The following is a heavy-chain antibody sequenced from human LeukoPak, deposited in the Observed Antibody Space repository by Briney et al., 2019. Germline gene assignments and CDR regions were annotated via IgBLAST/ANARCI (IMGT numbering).Heavy chain of an antibody. Sequence: SETLSLTCTVSGGSISSSNYYWGWIRQPPGKGLEWIGSIYYSGSTNYNPSLKSRVTISVDTSKNQFSLKLSSVTAADTAVYYCARPTYSSSWFDRYNWFDPWGQGTLVTVSS. CDR1: GGSISSSNYY. CDR3: ARPTYSSSWFDRYNWFDP. J-gene: IGHJ5*02. V-gene: IGHV4-39*07. CDR2: IYYSGST. D-gene: IGHD6-13*01.